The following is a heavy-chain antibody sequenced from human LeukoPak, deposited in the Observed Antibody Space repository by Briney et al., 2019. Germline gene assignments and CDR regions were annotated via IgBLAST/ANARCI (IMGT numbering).Heavy chain of an antibody. V-gene: IGHV4-34*01. CDR2: TNHSGST. Sequence: SETLSLTCAVYGGSFSGYYWSWIRQPPGKGLEWIWETNHSGSTNYNPSPKSRVTISVDTSKNQFTLKLNSVTAADTAVYYCARHDGRAAAGSWPWGYWGQGTLVTVSS. CDR1: GGSFSGYY. J-gene: IGHJ4*02. CDR3: ARHDGRAAAGSWPWGY. D-gene: IGHD6-13*01.